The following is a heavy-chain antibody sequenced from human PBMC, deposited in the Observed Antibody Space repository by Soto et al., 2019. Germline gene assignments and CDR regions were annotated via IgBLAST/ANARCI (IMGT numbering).Heavy chain of an antibody. J-gene: IGHJ6*02. Sequence: ASVKVSCKASGYTFTGYYMHWVRQAPGQGLEWMGWINPNSGGTNYAQKFQGWVTMTRDTSISTAYMELSRLRSDDTAVYYCARDRLIAAAGIGPDYYGMDVWGQGTTVTVSS. V-gene: IGHV1-2*04. CDR3: ARDRLIAAAGIGPDYYGMDV. CDR2: INPNSGGT. D-gene: IGHD6-13*01. CDR1: GYTFTGYY.